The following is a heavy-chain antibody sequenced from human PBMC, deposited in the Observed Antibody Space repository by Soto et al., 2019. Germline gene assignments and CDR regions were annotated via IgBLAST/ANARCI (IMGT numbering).Heavy chain of an antibody. CDR3: ARSPSDTAMAYFDY. Sequence: PSETLSLTCAVSGGSIISGGYSWIWIRQPPGKGLEWIGYIYHSGSTYYNPSLKSRVTISVDRSKNQFSLKLSSVTAADTAVYYCARSPSDTAMAYFDYWGQGTLVTVSS. CDR1: GGSIISGGYS. CDR2: IYHSGST. D-gene: IGHD5-18*01. V-gene: IGHV4-30-2*01. J-gene: IGHJ4*02.